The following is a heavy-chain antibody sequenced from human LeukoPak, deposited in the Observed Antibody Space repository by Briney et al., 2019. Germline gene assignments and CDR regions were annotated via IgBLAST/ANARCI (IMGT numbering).Heavy chain of an antibody. CDR1: GYTFTGYY. V-gene: IGHV1-2*02. Sequence: ASVKVSCKASGYTFTGYYMHWVRQAPGKGLEWMGWINPNNGGTNYAQKFQGRVTMTRDTSISTAYMELSRLGSDDPADYYYARPIPRAFHIWGQGTMVTVSS. D-gene: IGHD2-2*02. CDR2: INPNNGGT. J-gene: IGHJ3*02. CDR3: ARPIPRAFHI.